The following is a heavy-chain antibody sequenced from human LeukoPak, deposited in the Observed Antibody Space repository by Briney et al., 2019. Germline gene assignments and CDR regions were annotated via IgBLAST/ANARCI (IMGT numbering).Heavy chain of an antibody. CDR1: GGSVSSSNYY. D-gene: IGHD5-12*01. CDR2: IYYSGTT. J-gene: IGHJ4*02. CDR3: ARTDIVATIHFDY. Sequence: SETLSLTCTVSGGSVSSSNYYWSWIRQPPGKGLEWIGYIYYSGTTNYNPSLKSRVIISVDTSKNQFSLKLSSVTAADTAVYYCARTDIVATIHFDYWGRGTLVTVSS. V-gene: IGHV4-61*01.